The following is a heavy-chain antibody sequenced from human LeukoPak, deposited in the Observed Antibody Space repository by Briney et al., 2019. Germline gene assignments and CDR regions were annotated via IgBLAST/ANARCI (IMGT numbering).Heavy chain of an antibody. D-gene: IGHD6-19*01. Sequence: PSETLSLTCAVYGGSFSGYYWSWIRQPPGKGLEWIGETNHSGSTNYNPSLKSRVTISVDTSKNQFSLKLSSVTAADTAVYYCARGHRSGWYRYYFDYWGRGTLVTVSS. CDR3: ARGHRSGWYRYYFDY. V-gene: IGHV4-34*01. CDR2: TNHSGST. J-gene: IGHJ4*02. CDR1: GGSFSGYY.